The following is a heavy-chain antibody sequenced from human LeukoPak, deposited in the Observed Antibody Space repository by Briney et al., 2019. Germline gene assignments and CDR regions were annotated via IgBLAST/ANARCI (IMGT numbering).Heavy chain of an antibody. CDR2: ISYDGSNK. D-gene: IGHD3-22*01. J-gene: IGHJ3*02. CDR3: ARDADSSGYYYAFDI. Sequence: GGSLRLSCAASGFTFSSYAMHWVRQAPGKGLEWVAVISYDGSNKYYADSVKGRFTISRDNSKNTLYLQMSSLRAEDTAVYYCARDADSSGYYYAFDIWGQGTMVTVSS. CDR1: GFTFSSYA. V-gene: IGHV3-30-3*01.